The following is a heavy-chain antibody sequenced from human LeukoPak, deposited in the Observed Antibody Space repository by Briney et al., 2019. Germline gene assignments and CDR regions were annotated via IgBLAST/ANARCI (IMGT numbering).Heavy chain of an antibody. Sequence: PSETLSLTCTVSGGSINSATYYWGWIRQPPGKGLEWIWTIYSSGSTSYTPSLESRVTMSVDTSKNQFFLKLTSVTAADTAVYYCARALAYCAGNCVTDYFDYWGQGALVTVSP. CDR3: ARALAYCAGNCVTDYFDY. CDR2: IYSSGST. J-gene: IGHJ4*02. V-gene: IGHV4-39*01. CDR1: GGSINSATYY. D-gene: IGHD2-21*01.